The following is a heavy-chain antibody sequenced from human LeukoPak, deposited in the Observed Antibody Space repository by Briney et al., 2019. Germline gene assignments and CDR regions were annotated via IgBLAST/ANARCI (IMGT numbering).Heavy chain of an antibody. Sequence: GGSLRLSCAGSGFSFSSYDMLWVRQATGKGLEWVSAIGSGGDTYYAGSVKGRLTISRESAKNSFYLQMNSLSAGDTAVYFCARAVAGTDEIDSWGQGTLVTVSS. D-gene: IGHD6-19*01. CDR3: ARAVAGTDEIDS. V-gene: IGHV3-13*01. CDR2: IGSGGDT. CDR1: GFSFSSYD. J-gene: IGHJ4*02.